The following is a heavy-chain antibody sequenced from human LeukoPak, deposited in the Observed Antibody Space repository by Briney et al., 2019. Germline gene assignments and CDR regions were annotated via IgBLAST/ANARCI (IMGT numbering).Heavy chain of an antibody. Sequence: PGGSLRLSCAASGFTFSSYAMSWVRQAPGKGLEWVSAISGNGGSTYYADSVKGRFTISRDNSKNTLYLQTNSLRAEDTAVYYCAKVPRIAVAGTFFDYWGQGTLVTVSS. D-gene: IGHD6-19*01. CDR1: GFTFSSYA. CDR2: ISGNGGST. CDR3: AKVPRIAVAGTFFDY. V-gene: IGHV3-23*01. J-gene: IGHJ4*02.